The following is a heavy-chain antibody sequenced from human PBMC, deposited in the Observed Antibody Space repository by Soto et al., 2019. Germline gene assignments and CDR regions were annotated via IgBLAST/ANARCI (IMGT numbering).Heavy chain of an antibody. J-gene: IGHJ5*02. Sequence: QVQLVQSGAEVKKPGASVKVSCKASGYTFTSYDINWVRQASGQGLEWMGWMNPHNGNTVYAEKFQGRVTMTRDTSMTTAYMDLSSLTSEDTATYYCVRVRSDSSWRQSGWFDPWGPGTLVNVSS. D-gene: IGHD6-13*01. CDR3: VRVRSDSSWRQSGWFDP. CDR2: MNPHNGNT. CDR1: GYTFTSYD. V-gene: IGHV1-8*01.